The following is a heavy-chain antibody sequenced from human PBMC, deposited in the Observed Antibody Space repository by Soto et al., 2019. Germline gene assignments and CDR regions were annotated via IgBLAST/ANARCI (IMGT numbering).Heavy chain of an antibody. CDR1: VGTICRYT. V-gene: IGHV1-69*02. CDR3: ARSSHHNLITLVRGESFPLAP. J-gene: IGHJ5*02. Sequence: QVQLVQSGAEVKKPGSSVKVACKASVGTICRYTISWVRQSPGQELKWIGRLILIHSIANYAQKVQGRVTITADKSTSTAYMALSRLRSEVTAVYYCARSSHHNLITLVRGESFPLAPWGKGHLVTVSS. D-gene: IGHD3-10*01. CDR2: LILIHSIA.